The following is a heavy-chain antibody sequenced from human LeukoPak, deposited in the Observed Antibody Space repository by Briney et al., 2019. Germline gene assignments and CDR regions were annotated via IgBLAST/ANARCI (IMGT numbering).Heavy chain of an antibody. CDR3: ARVITYIDS. D-gene: IGHD3-16*01. CDR1: GFTFSSYW. CDR2: IRFDGGET. Sequence: TGGSLRLSCEASGFTFSSYWMHWVRQAPGKGLVWVSRIRFDGGETNYADSVKGRFTISRDNAKNTLYLQMNSLRAEDTAVYYCARVITYIDSWGQGTLVTASP. V-gene: IGHV3-74*01. J-gene: IGHJ5*01.